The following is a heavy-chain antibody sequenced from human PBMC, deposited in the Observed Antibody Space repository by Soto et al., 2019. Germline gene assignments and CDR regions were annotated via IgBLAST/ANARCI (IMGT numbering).Heavy chain of an antibody. D-gene: IGHD3-22*01. CDR3: AGLGTHYDSRGYLYYYYGIDD. V-gene: IGHV5-10-1*01. CDR2: IDPTESYI. J-gene: IGHJ6*02. Sequence: GESLKLSCKCSGYRFTSYWISWVCHMPGNGLEWIGRIDPTESYIKYSPSFEGLVNISAEKCISTAYLKLSSLKASDTAMDYCAGLGTHYDSRGYLYYYYGIDDWGQGTTVTVSS. CDR1: GYRFTSYW.